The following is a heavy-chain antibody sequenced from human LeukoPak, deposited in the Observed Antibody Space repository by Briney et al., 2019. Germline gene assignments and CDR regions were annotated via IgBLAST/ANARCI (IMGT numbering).Heavy chain of an antibody. CDR3: ARGYYDSSAYYSADY. CDR2: INPNTGDT. V-gene: IGHV1-2*02. CDR1: GYTFTGYY. D-gene: IGHD3-22*01. J-gene: IGHJ4*02. Sequence: ASVKVSCMASGYTFTGYYIHWVRQAPGQGLEWMGWINPNTGDTNYAQKFQGRVTTTRDTSISTAYMEQTRLRSDDTAVYYCARGYYDSSAYYSADYWGQGTLVTVSS.